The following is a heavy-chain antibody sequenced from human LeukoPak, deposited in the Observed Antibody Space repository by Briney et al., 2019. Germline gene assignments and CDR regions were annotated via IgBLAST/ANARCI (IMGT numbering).Heavy chain of an antibody. CDR3: ARGGVNPVDH. D-gene: IGHD1-14*01. V-gene: IGHV3-74*01. Sequence: GGSLRLSCAASGFSINKFWMHWVRQAPGKGLVWVSDMNEYATTRRYADAVKGRFTISRDNAKNTLYLQMNNLRAEDTAMYFCARGGVNPVDHWGQGTLVTVSS. J-gene: IGHJ4*02. CDR1: GFSINKFW. CDR2: MNEYATTR.